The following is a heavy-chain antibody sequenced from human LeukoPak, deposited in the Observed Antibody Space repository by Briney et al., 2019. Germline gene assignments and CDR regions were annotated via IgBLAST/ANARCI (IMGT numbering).Heavy chain of an antibody. D-gene: IGHD3-22*01. J-gene: IGHJ4*02. CDR2: IFHSGST. CDR1: GGSISSNNW. CDR3: ARVLSGSNFDY. Sequence: SGTLSLTCAVSGGSISSNNWWSWVRQPPGKGLEWIGEIFHSGSTNYNPSLKSRVTISVDKSKNQFSLRLSSVTAADTAVYYCARVLSGSNFDYWGQGTLVTVSS. V-gene: IGHV4-4*02.